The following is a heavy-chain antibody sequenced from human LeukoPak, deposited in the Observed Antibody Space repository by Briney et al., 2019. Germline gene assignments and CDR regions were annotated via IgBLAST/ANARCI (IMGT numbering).Heavy chain of an antibody. D-gene: IGHD3-10*01. J-gene: IGHJ5*02. CDR3: ASRSGSSHLIWFDP. CDR2: IYYSGST. Sequence: PSETLSLTCTVSGGSVSSGSYYWSWIRQPPGKGLEWIGYIYYSGSTYYNPSLKSRVTISVDTSKNQFSLKLSSVTAADTAVYYCASRSGSSHLIWFDPWGQGTLVTVSS. CDR1: GGSVSSGSYY. V-gene: IGHV4-30-4*01.